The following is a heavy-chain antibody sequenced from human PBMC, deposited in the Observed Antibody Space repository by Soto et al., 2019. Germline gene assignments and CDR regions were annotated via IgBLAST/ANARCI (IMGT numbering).Heavy chain of an antibody. J-gene: IGHJ6*02. D-gene: IGHD4-17*01. CDR3: ARQKVTTFDYYYGMDV. Sequence: VSLRLSCAASGFTFSSYSMNGVRQAPGKGLEWVSSISSSSSYIYYADSVKGRFTISRDNAKNSLYLQMNSLRAEDTAVYYCARQKVTTFDYYYGMDVWGQGTTVTVSS. V-gene: IGHV3-21*01. CDR1: GFTFSSYS. CDR2: ISSSSSYI.